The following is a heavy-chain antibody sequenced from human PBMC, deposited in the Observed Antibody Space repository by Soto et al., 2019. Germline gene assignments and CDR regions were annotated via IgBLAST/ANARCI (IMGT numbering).Heavy chain of an antibody. Sequence: PSETLSLTCTVSGGSISSYYWSWIRQPPGKGLEWIGYIYYSWSTNYNPSLKSRVTISVDTSKNQFSLKLSSVTAADTAVYYCARGGIVGATDWFDPWGQGTLVTVSS. CDR2: IYYSWST. D-gene: IGHD1-26*01. V-gene: IGHV4-59*01. CDR1: GGSISSYY. J-gene: IGHJ5*02. CDR3: ARGGIVGATDWFDP.